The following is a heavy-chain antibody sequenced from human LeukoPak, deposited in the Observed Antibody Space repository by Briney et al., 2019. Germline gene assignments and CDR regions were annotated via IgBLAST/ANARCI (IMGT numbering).Heavy chain of an antibody. V-gene: IGHV3-64D*06. CDR3: VKPGATMVRGVLDY. Sequence: GGSLRLSCSASGFTFSSYAMHWVRQAPGKGLEYVSAISSNGGSTYYADSVKGRFTVSRDNSKNTLYHQMSSLRAEDTAVYYCVKPGATMVRGVLDYWGQGTLVTVSS. D-gene: IGHD3-10*01. J-gene: IGHJ4*02. CDR1: GFTFSSYA. CDR2: ISSNGGST.